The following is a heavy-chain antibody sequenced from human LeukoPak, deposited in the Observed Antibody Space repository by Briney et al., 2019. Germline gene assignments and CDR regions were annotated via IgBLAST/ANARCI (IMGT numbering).Heavy chain of an antibody. CDR3: ARDAVTTPYYYYGMDV. J-gene: IGHJ6*02. D-gene: IGHD4-17*01. V-gene: IGHV3-33*01. CDR1: GFTFSSYG. Sequence: PGGSLRLSCAASGFTFSSYGMHWVRQAPGKGLEWVAVIWYDGSNKYYADSVKGRFTISRDNSKNTLYLQMNSLRAEDTAVYYCARDAVTTPYYYYGMDVWGQGTTVTVSS. CDR2: IWYDGSNK.